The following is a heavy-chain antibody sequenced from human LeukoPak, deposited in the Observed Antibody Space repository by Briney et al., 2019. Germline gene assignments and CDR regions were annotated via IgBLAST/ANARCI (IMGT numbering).Heavy chain of an antibody. Sequence: SETLSLTFTISGGSISSGGYYWSWIRQHPEKGLEWIGYLYSVGSTYYNPSLKSRVTISVDTSKNQVSLKMNSVTAADTAVYYCARDSSGDYWYFGLWGRGTLVTVSS. J-gene: IGHJ2*01. V-gene: IGHV4-31*03. CDR3: ARDSSGDYWYFGL. D-gene: IGHD4-17*01. CDR2: LYSVGST. CDR1: GGSISSGGYY.